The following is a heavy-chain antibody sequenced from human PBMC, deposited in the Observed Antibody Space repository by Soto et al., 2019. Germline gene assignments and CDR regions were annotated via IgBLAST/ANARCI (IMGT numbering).Heavy chain of an antibody. D-gene: IGHD1-26*01. J-gene: IGHJ4*02. Sequence: LETLCLTCTVSGGSIRSSNYYWGWIRQPPGKGLEWIGSIYYSGSTYYNPSLKSRVTISVDTSKNQFSLKLSSVTAADTAVYYCARSSSGSYFDYWGQGTLVTVSS. CDR2: IYYSGST. V-gene: IGHV4-39*01. CDR3: ARSSSGSYFDY. CDR1: GGSIRSSNYY.